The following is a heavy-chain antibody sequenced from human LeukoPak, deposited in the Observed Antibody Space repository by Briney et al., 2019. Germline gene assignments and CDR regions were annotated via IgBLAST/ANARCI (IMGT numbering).Heavy chain of an antibody. CDR2: IKQDGSEK. CDR3: ARLTNYYDSSAHTTGSFDY. V-gene: IGHV3-7*01. CDR1: GFTFSSYW. J-gene: IGHJ4*02. D-gene: IGHD3-22*01. Sequence: GGSLRLSCAASGFTFSSYWMSWVRQAPGKGLEGVANIKQDGSEKYYVDSVKGRFTISRDNAKNSLYLQMNSLRAEDTAVYYCARLTNYYDSSAHTTGSFDYWGQGTLVTVSS.